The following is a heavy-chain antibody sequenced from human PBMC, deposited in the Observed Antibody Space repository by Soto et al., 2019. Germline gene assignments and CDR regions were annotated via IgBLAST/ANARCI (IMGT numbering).Heavy chain of an antibody. CDR2: INHSGST. Sequence: SETLSRTCVVHGGSFSGYYRSWIRQPPGKGLEWIGEINHSGSTNYNPSLKSRVTISVDTSKNQFSLKLSSVTAADTAVYYCARGLLASYSSSWYAYNWFDPWGQGTLVTVSS. J-gene: IGHJ5*02. CDR1: GGSFSGYY. V-gene: IGHV4-34*01. CDR3: ARGLLASYSSSWYAYNWFDP. D-gene: IGHD6-13*01.